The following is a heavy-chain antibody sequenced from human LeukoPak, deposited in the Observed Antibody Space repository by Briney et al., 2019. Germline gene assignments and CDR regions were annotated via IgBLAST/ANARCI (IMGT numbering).Heavy chain of an antibody. CDR2: IKQDGSEK. D-gene: IGHD4-17*01. V-gene: IGHV3-7*01. J-gene: IGHJ4*02. Sequence: PGGSLRLSCAASGFTFTSYWMSWVRQAPGRGLEWVANIKQDGSEKYYVDSVKGRFTISRDNAHNSLYLQVNSLRAEDTAVYFCVRDKVDGDSYFDSWGQGTLVTVSS. CDR1: GFTFTSYW. CDR3: VRDKVDGDSYFDS.